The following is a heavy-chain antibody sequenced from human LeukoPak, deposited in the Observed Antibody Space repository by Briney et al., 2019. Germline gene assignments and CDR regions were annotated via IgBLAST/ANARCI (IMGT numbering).Heavy chain of an antibody. CDR2: ISSSSSYR. J-gene: IGHJ4*02. CDR1: GFTSSSYS. V-gene: IGHV3-21*01. Sequence: PGRSLRLSRAASGFTSSSYSINWVRQAPGKGLEWVSSISSSSSYRYYADSVKGRFTISRDNAKNSLYLQMNSLRAEDTAVYYCARVALYSSGLFDYWGQGTLVTVSS. CDR3: ARVALYSSGLFDY. D-gene: IGHD6-19*01.